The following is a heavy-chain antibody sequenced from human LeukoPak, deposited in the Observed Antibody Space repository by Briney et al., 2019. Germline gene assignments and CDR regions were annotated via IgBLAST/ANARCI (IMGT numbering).Heavy chain of an antibody. V-gene: IGHV4-39*01. D-gene: IGHD5-12*01. CDR2: IYYSGST. CDR1: GGSISSSSYY. J-gene: IGHJ3*02. CDR3: ARIGYAAFDI. Sequence: SETLSLTCTVSGGSISSSSYYWGWIRQPPGKGLEWIGSIYYSGSTYYNPSLKSRVTISVDTSKNQFSLKLSSVTAAVTAVYYCARIGYAAFDIWGQGTMVTVSS.